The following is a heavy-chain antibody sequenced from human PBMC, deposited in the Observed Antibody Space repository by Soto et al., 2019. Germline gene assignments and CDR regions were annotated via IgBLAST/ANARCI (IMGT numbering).Heavy chain of an antibody. CDR2: INPNSGDT. Sequence: ASVKVSCKASGYTFTGYYVHWVRQAPGQGLEWMGWINPNSGDTYLAQRFQGRVTMNRDTSIGTAYMELRGLTSDDTAEYYCAKGGARVAAGTRVYLYNAMDVWGQGTTVTVSS. CDR1: GYTFTGYY. J-gene: IGHJ6*02. D-gene: IGHD6-13*01. CDR3: AKGGARVAAGTRVYLYNAMDV. V-gene: IGHV1-2*02.